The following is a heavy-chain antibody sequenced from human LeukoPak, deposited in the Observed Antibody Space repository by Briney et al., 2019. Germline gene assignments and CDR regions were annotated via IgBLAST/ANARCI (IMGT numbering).Heavy chain of an antibody. D-gene: IGHD1-14*01. CDR2: ISGDGSST. CDR3: AITPRLDY. CDR1: GFTFSSCW. Sequence: PGGSLRLSCAGSGFTFSSCWMHWVRQAPGKGLVWVSRISGDGSSTTYADSVKGRFTISRDNAKNTLHLQMNSLRAEDTAVYYCAITPRLDYWGQGTLVTVSS. J-gene: IGHJ4*02. V-gene: IGHV3-74*01.